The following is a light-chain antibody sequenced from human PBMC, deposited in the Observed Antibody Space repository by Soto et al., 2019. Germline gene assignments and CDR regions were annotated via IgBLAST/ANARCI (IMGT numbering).Light chain of an antibody. V-gene: IGKV3-20*01. CDR2: GAS. Sequence: EIVLTHTPCTLSLSPGERATLSCMASRSVSSNYLAWYQQKPGQAPRLLIYGASSRATGIPDRFSGSGSGKDFTITIRRLEPEDLAVYYCQQYGSSYPWTFGQGTKVDIK. CDR1: RSVSSNY. J-gene: IGKJ1*01. CDR3: QQYGSSYPWT.